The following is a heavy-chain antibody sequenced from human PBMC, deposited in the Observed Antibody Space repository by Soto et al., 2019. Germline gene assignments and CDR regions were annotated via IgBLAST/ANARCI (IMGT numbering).Heavy chain of an antibody. D-gene: IGHD3-3*01. CDR1: GFTFGDYA. Sequence: SLRLSCTASGFTFGDYAMSWFRQAPGKGLEWVGFIRSKAYGGTTEYAASVKGRFTISRDDSKSIAYLQMNSLKTEDTAVYYCTRVKEWLLPYYFDYWGQGTLVTVSS. CDR3: TRVKEWLLPYYFDY. J-gene: IGHJ4*02. CDR2: IRSKAYGGTT. V-gene: IGHV3-49*03.